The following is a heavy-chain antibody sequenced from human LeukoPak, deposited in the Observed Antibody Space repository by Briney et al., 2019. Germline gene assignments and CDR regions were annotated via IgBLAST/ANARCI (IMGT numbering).Heavy chain of an antibody. CDR3: ARGVTSTSGWYGTDY. Sequence: GASVRLSCKASGYSFANYYIHWVRQVPGQGLGWMGIINPNTNSARCAQKFQDKVTMTRDTSTNTGYMELSSLGSEDTAVYYCARGVTSTSGWYGTDYWGQGTLVTVSS. CDR1: GYSFANYY. D-gene: IGHD6-19*01. J-gene: IGHJ4*02. V-gene: IGHV1-46*01. CDR2: INPNTNSA.